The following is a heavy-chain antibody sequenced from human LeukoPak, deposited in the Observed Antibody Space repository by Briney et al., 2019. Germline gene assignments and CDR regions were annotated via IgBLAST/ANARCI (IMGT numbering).Heavy chain of an antibody. J-gene: IGHJ4*02. Sequence: GGSLRLSCAASGSTFSRYGMTWGRQAPGKGLEWVSTISDTGASTYYADSVKDRFTISRDNSKNTLYLQMSGLRAEDTAIYYCATGAYFEYWGQGALVTVSS. CDR1: GSTFSRYG. CDR2: ISDTGAST. V-gene: IGHV3-23*01. CDR3: ATGAYFEY.